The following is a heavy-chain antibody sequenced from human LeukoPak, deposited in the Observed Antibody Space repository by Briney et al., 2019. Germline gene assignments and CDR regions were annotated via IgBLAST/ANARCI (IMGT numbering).Heavy chain of an antibody. CDR1: GFTFSRSW. CDR3: VRGGPSTWS. V-gene: IGHV3-74*01. J-gene: IGHJ5*02. D-gene: IGHD2-15*01. Sequence: GGSLRLSCAASGFTFSRSWMHWVRQGPGKGLVWVSRIDDDGSVTSYVDSVKGRFTISRDDAKNTVYLQMNNLRAEDTAVYYCVRGGPSTWSWGQGTLVTVSS. CDR2: IDDDGSVT.